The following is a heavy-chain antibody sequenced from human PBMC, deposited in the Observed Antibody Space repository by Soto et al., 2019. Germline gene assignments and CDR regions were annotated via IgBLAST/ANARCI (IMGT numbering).Heavy chain of an antibody. Sequence: QITLKESGPTLVKPTRTLTLTCTFSGFSLSNSGVAVGWIRQPPGKALEWLALIYWDDDKRYSPSLGSRLTITKDTSKNQVVLKLTNMDPVDTATYLCAHAKYDYVWGSYRYAAFDYWGQGTLVTVSS. CDR3: AHAKYDYVWGSYRYAAFDY. V-gene: IGHV2-5*02. J-gene: IGHJ4*02. CDR1: GFSLSNSGVA. D-gene: IGHD3-16*02. CDR2: IYWDDDK.